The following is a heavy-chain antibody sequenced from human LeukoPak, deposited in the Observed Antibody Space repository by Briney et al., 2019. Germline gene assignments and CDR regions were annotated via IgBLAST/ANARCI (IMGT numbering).Heavy chain of an antibody. Sequence: GGSLRLSCAASGFTFSSHWMSWVRQAPGKGLEWVANINQDGSEKYYVDSVKGRLTISRDNAKNSLYLQMNTLSPEDTAIYYCARDHVVDGLVFDYWGQGTLVTVSS. V-gene: IGHV3-7*01. CDR2: INQDGSEK. CDR3: ARDHVVDGLVFDY. D-gene: IGHD2-15*01. J-gene: IGHJ4*02. CDR1: GFTFSSHW.